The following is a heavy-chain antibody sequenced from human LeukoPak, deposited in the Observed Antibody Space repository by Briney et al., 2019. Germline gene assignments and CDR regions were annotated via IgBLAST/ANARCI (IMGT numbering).Heavy chain of an antibody. Sequence: PSETLSLTCAVYGGSFSGYYWSWIRQPPGKGLEWIGEINHSGSTNYNPSLKSRVTISVDTSKNQFSLKLSSVTAADTAVHYCARLDSSGYYYSDYYYGMDVWGQGTTVTVSS. D-gene: IGHD3-22*01. CDR3: ARLDSSGYYYSDYYYGMDV. CDR2: INHSGST. V-gene: IGHV4-34*01. J-gene: IGHJ6*02. CDR1: GGSFSGYY.